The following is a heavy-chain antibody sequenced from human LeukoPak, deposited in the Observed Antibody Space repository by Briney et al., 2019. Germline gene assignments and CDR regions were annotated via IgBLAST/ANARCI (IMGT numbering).Heavy chain of an antibody. CDR2: ISSDGSNK. Sequence: GKSLRLSCAASGFTFSRYAMRWVRQAPGKGPEWVAFISSDGSNKYYADSVKGRFTISGDNSRNTLYLQMNSLRAEDTAVYYCARDRVGWFGERGAFDIWGQGTMVTVSS. D-gene: IGHD3-10*01. CDR3: ARDRVGWFGERGAFDI. J-gene: IGHJ3*02. V-gene: IGHV3-30*03. CDR1: GFTFSRYA.